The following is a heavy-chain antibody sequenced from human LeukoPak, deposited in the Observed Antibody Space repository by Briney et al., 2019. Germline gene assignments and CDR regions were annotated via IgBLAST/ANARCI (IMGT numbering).Heavy chain of an antibody. CDR2: INHSGST. Sequence: PSETLSLTCAVYGGSFSGYYRSWIRQPPGKGLEWIGEINHSGSTNYNPSLKSRVTISVDTSKNQFSLKLSSVTAADTAVYYCARACRDDIVVVVAATRFGYYYMDVWGKGTTVTVSS. D-gene: IGHD2-15*01. CDR1: GGSFSGYY. CDR3: ARACRDDIVVVVAATRFGYYYMDV. V-gene: IGHV4-34*01. J-gene: IGHJ6*03.